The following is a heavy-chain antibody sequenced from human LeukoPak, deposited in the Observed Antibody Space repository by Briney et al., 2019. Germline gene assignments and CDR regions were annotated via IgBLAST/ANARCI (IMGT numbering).Heavy chain of an antibody. D-gene: IGHD3-3*01. Sequence: PGGSLRLSCAASGFTFSSYDMHWVRQATGKGLEWVSAIGTAGDTYYPGSVKGRFTISRENAKNSMYLQMNSLRVGDTAVYYCARGSGEGFDYWGQGTLVTVSS. J-gene: IGHJ4*02. CDR2: IGTAGDT. CDR1: GFTFSSYD. CDR3: ARGSGEGFDY. V-gene: IGHV3-13*01.